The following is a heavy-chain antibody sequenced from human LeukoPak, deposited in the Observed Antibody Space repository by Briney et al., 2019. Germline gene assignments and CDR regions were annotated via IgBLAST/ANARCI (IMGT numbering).Heavy chain of an antibody. D-gene: IGHD3-22*01. V-gene: IGHV4-30-4*08. J-gene: IGHJ3*02. CDR3: ARATITMAVGVPADAFDI. CDR1: GGSISSADYY. Sequence: PSETLSLXCTVSGGSISSADYYWIWIRQPPGKGLEWIGYIYDSGNTYYNPSLKSRVTISVDRSKNQFSLKQSSVTAADTAVYYCARATITMAVGVPADAFDIWGQGTMVTVSS. CDR2: IYDSGNT.